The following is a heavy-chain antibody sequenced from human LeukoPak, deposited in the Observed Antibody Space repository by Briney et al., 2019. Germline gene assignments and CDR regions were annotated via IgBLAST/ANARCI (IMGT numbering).Heavy chain of an antibody. D-gene: IGHD7-27*01. J-gene: IGHJ4*02. CDR1: GDSVSSNSAA. CDR3: TRQLGAFDY. Sequence: SQTLSPTCAISGDSVSSNSAAWNWIRQSPSRGLEWLGRTYYRSKLYIDYAVSVQSRITINADTSNNQFSLQLTSVTPEDTAVYYCTRQLGAFDYWGQGTLVTVSS. V-gene: IGHV6-1*01. CDR2: TYYRSKLYI.